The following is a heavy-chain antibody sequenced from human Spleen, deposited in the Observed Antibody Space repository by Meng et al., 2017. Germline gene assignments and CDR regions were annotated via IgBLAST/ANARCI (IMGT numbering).Heavy chain of an antibody. V-gene: IGHV3-11*01. J-gene: IGHJ4*02. D-gene: IGHD3-16*01. CDR2: IGSGGSPV. CDR1: GFTFSDYY. CDR3: ARDRWGVNDY. Sequence: VTLVGSGGGVVKPGGALRLSCAASGFTFSDYYMNWVRQAPGKGLEWVSYIGSGGSPVYYADSVKGRFTISRDNARNSLDLQMNSLRAEDTAVYYCARDRWGVNDYWGQGTLVTVSS.